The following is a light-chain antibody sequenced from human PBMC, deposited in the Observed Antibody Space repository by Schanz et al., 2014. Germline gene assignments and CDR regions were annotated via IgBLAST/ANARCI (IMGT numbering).Light chain of an antibody. Sequence: EIVLTQSPGTLSLSPGERATLSCRASQSVSSNYLAWYQQRPGQAPRLLIYGASSRATGIPDRFSGSGSGTDFILTISSLEPEDFAVYYCQQRSNWRGTFGQGTKLEIK. CDR3: QQRSNWRGT. CDR1: QSVSSNY. CDR2: GAS. J-gene: IGKJ2*01. V-gene: IGKV3D-20*02.